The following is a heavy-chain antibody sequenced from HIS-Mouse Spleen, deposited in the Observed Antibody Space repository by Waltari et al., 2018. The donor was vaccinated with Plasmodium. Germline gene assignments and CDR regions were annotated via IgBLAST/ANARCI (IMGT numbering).Heavy chain of an antibody. CDR2: IYYSGST. J-gene: IGHJ3*02. Sequence: QVQLQESGPGLVKPSETLSLTCPVPGGSISSYSWSWIRQPPGKGLEWIGYIYYSGSTNYNPSRKSRVTISVDTSKNQFSLKLSSVTAADTAVYYCAREPYDILTGYYDAFDIWGQGTMVTVSS. CDR1: GGSISSYS. CDR3: AREPYDILTGYYDAFDI. V-gene: IGHV4-59*01. D-gene: IGHD3-9*01.